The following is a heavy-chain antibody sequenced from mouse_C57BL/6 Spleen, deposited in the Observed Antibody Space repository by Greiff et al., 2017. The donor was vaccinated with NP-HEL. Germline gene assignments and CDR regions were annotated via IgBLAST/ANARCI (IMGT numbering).Heavy chain of an antibody. Sequence: QVQLQQSGAELVRPGASVALSCKASGYTFTDYEMHWVKQTPVHGWEGIGAIDPETGGTPYNQKFKGKAILTADKTSSTAYMELRSLTSEDSAVYYCTRYSNYGWFADWGQGTLVTVSA. V-gene: IGHV1-15*01. CDR1: GYTFTDYE. CDR3: TRYSNYGWFAD. CDR2: IDPETGGT. J-gene: IGHJ3*01. D-gene: IGHD2-5*01.